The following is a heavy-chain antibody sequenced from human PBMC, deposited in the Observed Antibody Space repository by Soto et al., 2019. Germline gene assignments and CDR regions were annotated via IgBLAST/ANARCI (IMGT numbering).Heavy chain of an antibody. CDR2: IYSGGST. D-gene: IGHD2-15*01. CDR3: ARESEGYCSGGSCYRIHAFDI. V-gene: IGHV3-66*01. Sequence: PGGSLRLSCAASGFTVSSNYMSWVRQAPGKGLEWVSVIYSGGSTYYADSVKGRFTISRDNSKNTLYLQMNSLRAEDTAVYYCARESEGYCSGGSCYRIHAFDIWGQGTMVTV. J-gene: IGHJ3*02. CDR1: GFTVSSNY.